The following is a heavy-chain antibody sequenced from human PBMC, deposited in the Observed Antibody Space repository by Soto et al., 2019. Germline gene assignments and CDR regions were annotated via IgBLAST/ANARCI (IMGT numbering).Heavy chain of an antibody. Sequence: ASVKVSCKASGYTFTSYGISWVRQAPGQGLEWMGWISAYNGNTNYAQKLQGRVTMTTDTSTSTAYMELRSLRSDDTAVYYCARDQAILARENYYYYGMDVWGQWTTVTVSS. CDR2: ISAYNGNT. V-gene: IGHV1-18*01. J-gene: IGHJ6*02. CDR3: ARDQAILARENYYYYGMDV. CDR1: GYTFTSYG. D-gene: IGHD3-3*01.